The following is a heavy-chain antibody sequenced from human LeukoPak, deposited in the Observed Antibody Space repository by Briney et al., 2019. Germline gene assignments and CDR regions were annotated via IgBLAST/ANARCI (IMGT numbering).Heavy chain of an antibody. J-gene: IGHJ5*02. CDR3: ARSAYYDFWGASFVPNWFDP. V-gene: IGHV3-21*01. D-gene: IGHD3-3*01. CDR2: ISSSSSYI. Sequence: GGSLRLSCAASGFTFSSYSMNWVRQAPGKGLGWVSSISSSSSYIYYADSVKGRFTISRDNAKNSLYLQMNSLRAEDTAVYYCARSAYYDFWGASFVPNWFDPWGQGTLVTVSS. CDR1: GFTFSSYS.